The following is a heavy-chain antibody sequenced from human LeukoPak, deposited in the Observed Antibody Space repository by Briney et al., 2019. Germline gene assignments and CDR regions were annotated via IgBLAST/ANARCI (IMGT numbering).Heavy chain of an antibody. CDR1: KYTFTGYY. D-gene: IGHD1-26*01. Sequence: ASVKVSCKTSKYTFTGYYIHWVRQAPGQGLEWMGRINPNSGDTNYAQKFQGRVTMTRDTSISTAYMDLNRLTSGDTAVYFCARGRGSQSFDYWGQGTLVTVSS. V-gene: IGHV1-2*02. CDR3: ARGRGSQSFDY. J-gene: IGHJ4*02. CDR2: INPNSGDT.